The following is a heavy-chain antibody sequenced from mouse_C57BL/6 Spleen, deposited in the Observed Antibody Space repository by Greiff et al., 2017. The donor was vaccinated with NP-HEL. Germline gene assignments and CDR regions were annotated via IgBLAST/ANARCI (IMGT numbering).Heavy chain of an antibody. CDR3: ARDSLGF. Sequence: EVQVVESGGGLVKPGGSLKLSCAASGFTFSSYAMSWVRQTPEKRLEWVATISDGGSYTYYPDNVKGRFTISRDNAKNNLYLQMSHLKSEDTAMYYCARDSLGFWGQGTSVTVSS. D-gene: IGHD2-14*01. CDR2: ISDGGSYT. V-gene: IGHV5-4*01. J-gene: IGHJ4*01. CDR1: GFTFSSYA.